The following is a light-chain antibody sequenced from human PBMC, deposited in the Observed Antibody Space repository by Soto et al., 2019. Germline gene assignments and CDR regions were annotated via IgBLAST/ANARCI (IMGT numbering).Light chain of an antibody. CDR3: TSFTTISTWV. CDR1: SSDVGGYNY. V-gene: IGLV2-14*01. J-gene: IGLJ7*01. Sequence: QSVLTQPASVSGSPGQSITISCTGTSSDVGGYNYVSWFQQHPGKAPKLKIYEVSNRPSGVSNRFSGSKSGNTASLTISELQAEDEADYYCTSFTTISTWVFGGGTQLNVL. CDR2: EVS.